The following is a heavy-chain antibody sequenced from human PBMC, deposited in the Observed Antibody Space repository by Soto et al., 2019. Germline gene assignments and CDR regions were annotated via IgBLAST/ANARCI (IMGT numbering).Heavy chain of an antibody. CDR2: ISGSGGST. CDR3: VFRDDSSSFDF. CDR1: GFTFSSYA. J-gene: IGHJ4*02. D-gene: IGHD3-22*01. V-gene: IGHV3-23*01. Sequence: GGSLRLSCAASGFTFSSYAMNWVRQSPEKGLEWVSSISGSGGSTYYTDSVKGRFTISRDNSKNTLYLQMNSLRAGDTAVYYFVFRDDSSSFDFCGPRLLGTV.